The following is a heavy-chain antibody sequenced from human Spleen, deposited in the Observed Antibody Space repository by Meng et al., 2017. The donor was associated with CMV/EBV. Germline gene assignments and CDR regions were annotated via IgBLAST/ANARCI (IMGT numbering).Heavy chain of an antibody. CDR3: ARAGEYQLPTFDY. CDR2: ISYDGTYK. Sequence: CAASGFTFSSYVTSWVRQAPGKGLEWVAVISYDGTYKYYADSVKGRFTISRDNSKNTLSLQMNSLRSEDTALYYCARAGEYQLPTFDYWGQGTLVTVSS. J-gene: IGHJ4*02. D-gene: IGHD2-2*01. CDR1: GFTFSSYV. V-gene: IGHV3-30*03.